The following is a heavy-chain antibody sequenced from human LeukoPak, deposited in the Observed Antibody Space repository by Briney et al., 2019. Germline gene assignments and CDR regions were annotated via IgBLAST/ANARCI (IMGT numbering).Heavy chain of an antibody. CDR2: IYSGGST. V-gene: IGHV3-66*01. CDR3: ARDVGDYGDYSSY. J-gene: IGHJ4*02. Sequence: QPGGSLRLSCAVSGFTFSSYAMSWVRQAPGKGLEWVSVIYSGGSTYYADSVKGRFTISRDNSKNTLYLQMNSLRAEDTAVYYCARDVGDYGDYSSYWGQGTLVTVSS. CDR1: GFTFSSYA. D-gene: IGHD4-17*01.